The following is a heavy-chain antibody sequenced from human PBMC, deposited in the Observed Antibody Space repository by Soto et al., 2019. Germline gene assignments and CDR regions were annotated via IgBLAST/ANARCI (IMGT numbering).Heavy chain of an antibody. CDR1: GGSFSGYY. CDR2: INHSGST. Sequence: TSETLSLTCAVYGGSFSGYYWSWIRQPPGKGLEWIGEINHSGSTNYNPSLKSRVTISVDTSKNQFSLKLTSVTAADTAVYYCAGGRDIVAGGFMSCFDPGGRETLVTVPS. V-gene: IGHV4-34*01. D-gene: IGHD3-16*01. CDR3: AGGRDIVAGGFMSCFDP. J-gene: IGHJ5*02.